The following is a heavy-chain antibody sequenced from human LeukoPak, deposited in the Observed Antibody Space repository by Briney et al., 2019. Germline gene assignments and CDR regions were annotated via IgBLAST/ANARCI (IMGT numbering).Heavy chain of an antibody. CDR3: ARDPLRYLRVGHYDY. CDR2: IDYDSSHI. D-gene: IGHD3-9*01. CDR1: GFTFSNSA. V-gene: IGHV3-21*01. Sequence: GGSLRLSCASSGFTFSNSAMNWVRQVPGKGLEWVSSIDYDSSHIYYAASVRGRFTISRDNARNSVYLQMNSLRVEDTAVYYCARDPLRYLRVGHYDYWGQGTLVAVSS. J-gene: IGHJ4*02.